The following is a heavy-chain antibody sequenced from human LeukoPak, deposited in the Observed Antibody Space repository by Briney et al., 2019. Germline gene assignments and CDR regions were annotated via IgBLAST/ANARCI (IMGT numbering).Heavy chain of an antibody. CDR1: GGSISSGGYS. V-gene: IGHV4-61*08. CDR2: IYYSGST. J-gene: IGHJ6*02. CDR3: ARSGGSMVRGPDDYYYYGMDV. D-gene: IGHD3-10*01. Sequence: PSQTLSLTCAVSGGSISSGGYSWSWIRQPPGKGLEWIGYIYYSGSTNYNPSLKSRVTISVDTSKNQFSLKLSSVTAADTAVYYCARSGGSMVRGPDDYYYYGMDVWGQGTTVTVSS.